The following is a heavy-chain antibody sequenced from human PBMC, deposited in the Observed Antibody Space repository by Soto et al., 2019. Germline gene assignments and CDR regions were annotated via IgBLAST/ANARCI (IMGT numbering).Heavy chain of an antibody. CDR1: GFTFSSYW. CDR3: ARGGLTGTTPYGMDV. J-gene: IGHJ6*02. Sequence: AGGSLRLSCAASGFTFSSYWMHWVRQAPGKGLVWVSRINSDGSSTSYADSVKGRFTISRDNAKNTLYLQMNSLRAEDTAVYYCARGGLTGTTPYGMDVWGQGTTVTVSS. D-gene: IGHD1-7*01. V-gene: IGHV3-74*01. CDR2: INSDGSST.